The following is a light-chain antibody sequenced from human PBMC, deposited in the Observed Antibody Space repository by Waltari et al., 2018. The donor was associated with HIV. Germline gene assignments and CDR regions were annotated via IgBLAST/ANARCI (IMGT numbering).Light chain of an antibody. V-gene: IGKV3-11*01. CDR1: QSIRNY. J-gene: IGKJ4*01. CDR2: DAS. CDR3: QQRGDWPLT. Sequence: IVLTQSPVTLSLSPRGATLACRASQSIRNYLAWYQQMPGQAPKLHIYDASNRANGNPAMFSGSGSWSDFTLTISRLEPEDFAVYYCQQRGDWPLTFGGGTKVEIK.